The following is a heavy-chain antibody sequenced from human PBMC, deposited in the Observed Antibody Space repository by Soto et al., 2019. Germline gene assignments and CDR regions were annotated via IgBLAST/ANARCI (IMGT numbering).Heavy chain of an antibody. Sequence: GGSLRLSCAASGFASRSYAMHWVRQAPGKGLEWVAVISYDGSNSYDTDSVKGRFTISRDNSKNTLYLQMDSLRVEDTAVYYCARDHDSGGYSFDYWGQGTLVTVSS. CDR1: GFASRSYA. V-gene: IGHV3-30-3*01. J-gene: IGHJ4*02. D-gene: IGHD3-22*01. CDR2: ISYDGSNS. CDR3: ARDHDSGGYSFDY.